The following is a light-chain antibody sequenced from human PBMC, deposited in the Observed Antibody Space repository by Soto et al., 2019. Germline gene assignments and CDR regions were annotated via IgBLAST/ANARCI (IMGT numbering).Light chain of an antibody. CDR2: DAS. J-gene: IGKJ5*01. CDR3: QQRSTWPT. V-gene: IGKV3-11*01. Sequence: EIVVTQSPGTLSLSPGERATLSCRASQSIDSNYLSWYQQKPGQAPRLLIYDASVRATGTPARFSGSGSGTDFTLTISSLEPEDFALYYCQQRSTWPTFGQGTRLEIK. CDR1: QSIDSNY.